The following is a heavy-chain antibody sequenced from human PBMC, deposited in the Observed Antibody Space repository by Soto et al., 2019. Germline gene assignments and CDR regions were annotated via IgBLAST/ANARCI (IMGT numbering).Heavy chain of an antibody. CDR1: GFTFGDSY. CDR3: VRGGGGGLFDP. J-gene: IGHJ5*02. D-gene: IGHD2-15*01. V-gene: IGHV3-11*06. Sequence: PGGSLRLSCAGSGFTFGDSYRSWMRQAPGKGLEWLSYISPGSRYPAYADSVKGRFTISRDNAKRSLYLQMMSLTAEDTAIYYCVRGGGGGLFDPWGQGTMVTVYS. CDR2: ISPGSRYP.